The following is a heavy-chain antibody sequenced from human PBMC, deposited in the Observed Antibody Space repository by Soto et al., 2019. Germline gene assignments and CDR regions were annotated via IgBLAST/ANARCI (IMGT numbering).Heavy chain of an antibody. J-gene: IGHJ6*02. CDR3: ARDRSLGIVGAPGYYGMDV. D-gene: IGHD1-26*01. CDR2: IYHSGST. V-gene: IGHV4-4*02. Sequence: SETLSLTCTVSGGSISSSNWWSWVRQPPGKGLEWIGEIYHSGSTNYNPSLKSRVTISVDKSKNQFSLKLSSVTAADTAVYYCARDRSLGIVGAPGYYGMDVWGQGTTVTVS. CDR1: GGSISSSNW.